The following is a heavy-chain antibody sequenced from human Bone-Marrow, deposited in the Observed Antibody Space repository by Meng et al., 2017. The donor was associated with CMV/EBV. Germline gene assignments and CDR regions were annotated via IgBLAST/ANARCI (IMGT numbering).Heavy chain of an antibody. CDR3: AKGTTYYYDSTAHPPAFDI. J-gene: IGHJ3*02. CDR2: IRYDGSNK. D-gene: IGHD3-22*01. CDR1: GFTFSSYG. Sequence: GESLKISCAASGFTFSSYGMHWVRQAPGKGLEWVAFIRYDGSNKYYADSVKGRFTISRDNSKNTLYLQMNSLRAEDTAVYYCAKGTTYYYDSTAHPPAFDISSQGTMVTVSS. V-gene: IGHV3-30*02.